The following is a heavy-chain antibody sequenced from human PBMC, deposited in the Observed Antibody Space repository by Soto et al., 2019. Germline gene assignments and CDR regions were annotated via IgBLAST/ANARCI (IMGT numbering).Heavy chain of an antibody. CDR1: GFTFSSYG. CDR2: ISYDGSNK. J-gene: IGHJ6*02. Sequence: QVQLVESGGGVVQPGRSLRLSCAASGFTFSSYGMHWVRQAPGKGLEWVAVISYDGSNKYYADSVKGRFTISRDNSKNTLYLQMNSLRAEDTAVYYCAKDQGCSSTSCYGYYYYDMDVWGQGTTVTVSS. D-gene: IGHD2-2*01. V-gene: IGHV3-30*18. CDR3: AKDQGCSSTSCYGYYYYDMDV.